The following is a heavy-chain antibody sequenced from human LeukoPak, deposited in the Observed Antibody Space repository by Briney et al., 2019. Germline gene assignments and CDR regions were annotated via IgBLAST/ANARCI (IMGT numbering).Heavy chain of an antibody. CDR2: MYTSGST. CDR1: GGSINSGNYY. CDR3: ARYLGYCSGGSCLQWAFDI. D-gene: IGHD2-15*01. V-gene: IGHV4-61*02. Sequence: SQTLFLTCTVSGGSINSGNYYWSWIRQPAGKGLEWIGRMYTSGSTNYNPSLKSRVSISVDTSKNQFSLKLTSVTAADTAVYYCARYLGYCSGGSCLQWAFDIWGQGTMVTVSS. J-gene: IGHJ3*02.